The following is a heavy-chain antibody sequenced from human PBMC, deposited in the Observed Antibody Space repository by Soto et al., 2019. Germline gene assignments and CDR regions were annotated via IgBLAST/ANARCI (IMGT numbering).Heavy chain of an antibody. V-gene: IGHV1-18*01. D-gene: IGHD2-15*01. CDR3: AIGLLNCSGGSCYSYYYYYMDV. J-gene: IGHJ6*03. CDR1: GYTFTSYG. CDR2: ISAYNGNT. Sequence: ASVKVSCKASGYTFTSYGISWVRQAPGQGLEWMGWISAYNGNTNYAQKLQGRVTMTTDTSTSTAYMELRSLRSDDTAVYYCAIGLLNCSGGSCYSYYYYYMDVWGKGTTVTVSS.